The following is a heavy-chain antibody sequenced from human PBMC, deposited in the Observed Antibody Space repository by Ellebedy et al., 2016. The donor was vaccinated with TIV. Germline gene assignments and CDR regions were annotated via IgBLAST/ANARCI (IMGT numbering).Heavy chain of an antibody. CDR3: YRDSGSGAFDI. V-gene: IGHV3-7*01. D-gene: IGHD3-10*01. CDR1: GFTFSSYW. CDR2: IRQDGSRV. Sequence: GESLKISCAASGFTFSSYWMTWVRQAPGKGLEWVANIRQDGSRVNYVDSVKGRFTISRDNTKNSLHLQMNGLRAEETAVYYCYRDSGSGAFDIWGQGTLVSVSS. J-gene: IGHJ3*02.